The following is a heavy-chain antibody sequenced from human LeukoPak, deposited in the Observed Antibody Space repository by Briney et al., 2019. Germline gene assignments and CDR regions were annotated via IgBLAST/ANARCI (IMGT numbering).Heavy chain of an antibody. D-gene: IGHD3-10*01. J-gene: IGHJ4*02. CDR2: IYTSGGT. CDR3: ARGGYYGSGRSFDY. V-gene: IGHV4-61*02. Sequence: SETLSLTCTVSGGSISSGSYYWSWIRQPAGKGLEWIGRIYTSGGTNYNPSLKSRVTISVDTSKNQFSLKLSSVTAADTAVYYCARGGYYGSGRSFDYWGQGTLVTVSS. CDR1: GGSISSGSYY.